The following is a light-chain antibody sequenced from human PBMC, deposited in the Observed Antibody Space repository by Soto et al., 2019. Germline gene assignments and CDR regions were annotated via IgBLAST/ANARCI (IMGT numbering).Light chain of an antibody. V-gene: IGLV2-14*01. CDR1: ITDIGAYNY. CDR3: SSYTSSITPYV. J-gene: IGLJ1*01. CDR2: GVS. Sequence: QSVLTQPASVSGSPGQSITISCTGTITDIGAYNYVSWYQQHPGKAPKLLIYGVSSRPSGVSNRFSGSKSGNAAYLTISGLQADDEAEYSCSSYTSSITPYVFGTGTKVTVL.